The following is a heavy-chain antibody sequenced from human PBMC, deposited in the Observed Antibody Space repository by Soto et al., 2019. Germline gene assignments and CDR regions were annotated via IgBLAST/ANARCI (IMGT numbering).Heavy chain of an antibody. J-gene: IGHJ5*02. CDR3: ARALWFGALMWFDP. Sequence: SETLSLTCTVSGGSISSYYWSWFRQPPGKGLEWIGHIYYSGSTNYNPSLKSRVTISVDTSKNQFSLKLSSVTAADTAVYYCARALWFGALMWFDPWGQGTLVTVSS. V-gene: IGHV4-59*01. CDR2: IYYSGST. CDR1: GGSISSYY. D-gene: IGHD3-10*01.